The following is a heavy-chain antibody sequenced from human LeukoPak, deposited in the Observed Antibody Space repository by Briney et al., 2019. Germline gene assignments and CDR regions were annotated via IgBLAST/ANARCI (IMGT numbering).Heavy chain of an antibody. D-gene: IGHD5-12*01. J-gene: IGHJ4*02. CDR2: INAGSGNT. Sequence: ASVKVSCKASGYTFTSYAMHWVRQAPGQRLEWMGWINAGSGNTKYSQKFQGRVTITRDTSASTAYMELSSLRSEDTAVYYCARKTVATVLDYWGQGTLVTVSS. CDR3: ARKTVATVLDY. CDR1: GYTFTSYA. V-gene: IGHV1-3*01.